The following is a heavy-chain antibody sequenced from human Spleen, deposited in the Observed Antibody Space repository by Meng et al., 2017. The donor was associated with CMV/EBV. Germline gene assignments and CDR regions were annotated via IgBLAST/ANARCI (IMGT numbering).Heavy chain of an antibody. CDR1: GGSISGYY. Sequence: SETLSLTCTVSGGSISGYYWTWIRQPPGKGLEWIGDIYYSGNTNYNPSLKTRVTISVDMSRNLFSLKLRFVTAADTAVYYCARDQDTAWGWFDPWGQGTLVTVSS. CDR3: ARDQDTAWGWFDP. J-gene: IGHJ5*02. D-gene: IGHD5-18*01. V-gene: IGHV4-59*01. CDR2: IYYSGNT.